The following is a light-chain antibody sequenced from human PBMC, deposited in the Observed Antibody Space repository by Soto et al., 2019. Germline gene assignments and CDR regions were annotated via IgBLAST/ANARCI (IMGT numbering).Light chain of an antibody. CDR3: QQPSSGPLT. V-gene: IGKV3-11*01. CDR2: DAS. J-gene: IGKJ5*01. Sequence: SPNARDTLVCRASQSITSYFAWYQQKPGQAPNLLIFDASNMHTGIPSRFSGSGSGTEFALTIRCLQPGYFALYYYQQPSSGPLTFGQGTRLEIK. CDR1: QSITSY.